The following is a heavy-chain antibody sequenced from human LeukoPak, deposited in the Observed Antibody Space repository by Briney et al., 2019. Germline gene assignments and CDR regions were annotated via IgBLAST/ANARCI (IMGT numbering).Heavy chain of an antibody. D-gene: IGHD3-22*01. V-gene: IGHV1-18*01. Sequence: GASVKVSCKASGYTFTSYGISWVRQAPGQGLEWMGWISAYNGNTNCAQKLQGRVTMTTDTSTSTAYMELRSLRSDDTAAYYCARATYYYDSRTRHFDYWGQGTLVTVSS. CDR1: GYTFTSYG. CDR2: ISAYNGNT. CDR3: ARATYYYDSRTRHFDY. J-gene: IGHJ4*02.